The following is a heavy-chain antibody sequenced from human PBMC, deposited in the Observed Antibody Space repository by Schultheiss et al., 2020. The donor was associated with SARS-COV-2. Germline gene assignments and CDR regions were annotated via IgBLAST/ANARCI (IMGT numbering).Heavy chain of an antibody. CDR2: IFYIWST. CDR3: ARLHGDYFDRNWFDP. CDR1: GGSISSGAYY. J-gene: IGHJ5*02. D-gene: IGHD4-17*01. V-gene: IGHV4-30-4*01. Sequence: SQTLSLTCTVSGGSISSGAYYWSWIRQHPGKGLEWIGYIFYIWSTYYNPSLKSRVTISVDTSKNQFSLKVTSVTAADTAVYYCARLHGDYFDRNWFDPWGQGILVTVSS.